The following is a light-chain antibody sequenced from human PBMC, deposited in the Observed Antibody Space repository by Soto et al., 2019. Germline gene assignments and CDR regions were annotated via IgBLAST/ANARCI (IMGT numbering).Light chain of an antibody. CDR2: GAF. J-gene: IGKJ4*01. V-gene: IGKV1-9*01. CDR1: QGISSY. CDR3: QQLKSFPLT. Sequence: DIQLTQSPSFLSASVGDRVTITCRASQGISSYLAWYQQKPGKAPKLLIYGAFTLQSGVPSRFSGSGSGTEFTLTISSLQPEDFATYSCQQLKSFPLTFGGGTKVDIK.